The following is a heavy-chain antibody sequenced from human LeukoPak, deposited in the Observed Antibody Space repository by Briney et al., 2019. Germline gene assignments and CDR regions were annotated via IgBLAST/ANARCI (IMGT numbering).Heavy chain of an antibody. CDR1: GGSLSSYY. J-gene: IGHJ4*02. V-gene: IGHV4-59*01. Sequence: SETLSLTCTVSGGSLSSYYWSWIRQPPGKGLEWIGYIYYSGSTNYNPSLKSRVTISVDPSKNQFPLKLSSVTAADTAVYYCARGHTYRLPNVYCGQGTILIVSS. CDR3: ARGHTYRLPNVY. D-gene: IGHD1-1*01. CDR2: IYYSGST.